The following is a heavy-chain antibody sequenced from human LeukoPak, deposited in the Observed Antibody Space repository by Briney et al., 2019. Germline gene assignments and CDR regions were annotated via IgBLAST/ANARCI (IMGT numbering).Heavy chain of an antibody. D-gene: IGHD2-15*01. CDR2: IYYSGST. V-gene: IGHV4-59*08. J-gene: IGHJ4*02. CDR3: ARHPCSGGSCYSIDY. CDR1: GGSMSSYY. Sequence: SETLSLTCTVSGGSMSSYYWSWIGQPPGKGLEWIGYIYYSGSTNYNPSLKSRVTISVDTSKNQFSLKLSSVTAADTAVYYCARHPCSGGSCYSIDYWGQGTLVTVSS.